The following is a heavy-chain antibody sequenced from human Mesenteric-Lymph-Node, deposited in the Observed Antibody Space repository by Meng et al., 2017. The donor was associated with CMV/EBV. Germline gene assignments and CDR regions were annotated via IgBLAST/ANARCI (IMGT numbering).Heavy chain of an antibody. J-gene: IGHJ6*02. Sequence: ASVKVSCKASGYTFTIYDVTWVRQATGQGLEWMGWMNPNSGNTGYAQKFQGRVTMTRNTSISTAYMELSSLRSEDTAVYYCAREPVDTAMVSSYYYYGMDVWGQGTTVTVSS. D-gene: IGHD5-18*01. CDR1: GYTFTIYD. CDR3: AREPVDTAMVSSYYYYGMDV. V-gene: IGHV1-8*01. CDR2: MNPNSGNT.